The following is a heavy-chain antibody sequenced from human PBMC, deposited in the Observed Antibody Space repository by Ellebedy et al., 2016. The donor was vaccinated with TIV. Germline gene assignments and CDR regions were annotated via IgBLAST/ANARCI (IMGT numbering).Heavy chain of an antibody. CDR3: ARAYDFWSGYPKDDAFDI. CDR2: INAGNGNT. D-gene: IGHD3-3*01. Sequence: AASVKVSCKASGYTFTSYAMHWVRQAPGRRLEWMGWINAGNGNTKYSQKFQGRVTITRDTSASTAYMELSSLRSEDTAVYYCARAYDFWSGYPKDDAFDIWGQGTMVTVSS. CDR1: GYTFTSYA. V-gene: IGHV1-3*01. J-gene: IGHJ3*02.